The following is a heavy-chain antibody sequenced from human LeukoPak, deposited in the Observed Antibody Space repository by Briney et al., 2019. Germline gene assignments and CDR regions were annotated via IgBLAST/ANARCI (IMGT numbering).Heavy chain of an antibody. CDR3: ARDRGLEQGSDS. CDR1: GYTFTGYY. Sequence: ASVKVSCKASGYTFTGYYMHWVRQAPGQGLEWMGWINPNSGGTNYAQKFQGRVTMTRDTSISTAYMELSRLRSDDTAVYYCARDRGLEQGSDSWGQGTLVIVSS. D-gene: IGHD1/OR15-1a*01. J-gene: IGHJ5*01. CDR2: INPNSGGT. V-gene: IGHV1-2*02.